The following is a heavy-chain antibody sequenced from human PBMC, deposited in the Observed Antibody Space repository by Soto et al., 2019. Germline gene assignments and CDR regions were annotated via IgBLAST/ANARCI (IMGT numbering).Heavy chain of an antibody. CDR1: GFTFSSYE. CDR2: ISSSGSTI. Sequence: GGSLRLSCAASGFTFSSYEMNWVRQAPGRGLEWVSYISSSGSTIYYADSVKGRFTISRDNAKNSLYLQMNSLRAEDTADYYCARVTGYCSSTSCYTDYYYGMDVWGQGTTVTVSS. CDR3: ARVTGYCSSTSCYTDYYYGMDV. J-gene: IGHJ6*02. D-gene: IGHD2-2*02. V-gene: IGHV3-48*03.